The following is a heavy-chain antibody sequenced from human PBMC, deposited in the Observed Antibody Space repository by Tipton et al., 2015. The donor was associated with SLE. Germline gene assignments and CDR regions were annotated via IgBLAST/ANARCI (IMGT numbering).Heavy chain of an antibody. CDR3: ARAVRQLERRQYFDY. Sequence: QVQLVQSGAEVKKPGASVKVSCKASGYTFTSYYMHWVRQAPGQGLEWMGIINPSGGSTSYAQKFQGRVTMTRDTSTSTVYMELSSLRSEDTAVYYCARAVRQLERRQYFDYWGQGTLVTVSS. D-gene: IGHD1-1*01. CDR1: GYTFTSYY. V-gene: IGHV1-46*01. J-gene: IGHJ4*02. CDR2: INPSGGST.